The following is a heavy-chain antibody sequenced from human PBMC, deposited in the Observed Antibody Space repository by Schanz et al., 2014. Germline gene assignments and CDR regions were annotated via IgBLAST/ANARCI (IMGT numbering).Heavy chain of an antibody. CDR1: GFIFSYYT. CDR2: ISDDGSRR. J-gene: IGHJ4*02. V-gene: IGHV3-30*04. CDR3: ARDLAGGGNDV. D-gene: IGHD2-15*01. Sequence: QVELVESGGGVVQPGRSLRLSCAASGFIFSYYTIHWVRQAPGKGLEWVAVISDDGSRRNYADFVTGRFTISRDNSKDTVYLQMNSLRAEDTAVYYCARDLAGGGNDVWGQGTMVTVSS.